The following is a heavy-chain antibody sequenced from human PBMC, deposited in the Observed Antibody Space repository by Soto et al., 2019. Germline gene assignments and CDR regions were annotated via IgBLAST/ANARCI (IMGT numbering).Heavy chain of an antibody. CDR2: IYSGGST. CDR1: VFTVSSNY. Sequence: GVSLRLSCAASVFTVSSNYMSWVRQAPGKGLEWVSVIYSGGSTYYADSVKGRFTISRDNSKNTLYLQMNSLRAEDTAVYYCAWRYCSGGSCYRPQDAFDIWGQGTMVTVSS. J-gene: IGHJ3*02. CDR3: AWRYCSGGSCYRPQDAFDI. V-gene: IGHV3-66*01. D-gene: IGHD2-15*01.